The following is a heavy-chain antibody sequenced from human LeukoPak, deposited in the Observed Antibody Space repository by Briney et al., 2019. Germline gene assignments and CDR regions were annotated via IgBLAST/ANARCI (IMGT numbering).Heavy chain of an antibody. D-gene: IGHD3-10*01. Sequence: SETLSLTCAVYGGSFIGYYWSWIRQPPGKGLEWIGEINHRGSSNYNPSLKSRVTISVDTSKNQFSLKLSSVTAADTAVYYCARGAILYYGSGSTAPYYYYYGMDVWGKGATVTVSS. CDR3: ARGAILYYGSGSTAPYYYYYGMDV. V-gene: IGHV4-34*01. CDR2: INHRGSS. CDR1: GGSFIGYY. J-gene: IGHJ6*04.